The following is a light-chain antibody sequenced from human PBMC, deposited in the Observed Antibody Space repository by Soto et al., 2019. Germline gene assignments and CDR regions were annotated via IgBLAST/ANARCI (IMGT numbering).Light chain of an antibody. CDR2: DNT. Sequence: QAVVTQPPSVSGTPGQRVTVSCTGGSSNIGAGYDVHWYQQLPGTAPKLLIYDNTNRPSGVPDRFSGSKSGTAASLAITGLQAEDEADYYCQSYASSLSAVVFGGGTKLTVL. J-gene: IGLJ2*01. CDR3: QSYASSLSAVV. V-gene: IGLV1-40*01. CDR1: SSNIGAGYD.